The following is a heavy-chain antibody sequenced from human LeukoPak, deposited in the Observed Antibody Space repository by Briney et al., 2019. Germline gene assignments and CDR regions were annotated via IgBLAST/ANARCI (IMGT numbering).Heavy chain of an antibody. Sequence: PSETLSLTCTVSGYSITTGYYWGWIRQPPGKGLEWIGSSYHTGSTFYNPSLKSRVTISVDTSKNQFSLKLSSVTAADTAVYYCARDCGYDFWRSGDAFDIWGQGTMVTVSS. D-gene: IGHD3-3*01. J-gene: IGHJ3*02. V-gene: IGHV4-38-2*02. CDR3: ARDCGYDFWRSGDAFDI. CDR1: GYSITTGYY. CDR2: SYHTGST.